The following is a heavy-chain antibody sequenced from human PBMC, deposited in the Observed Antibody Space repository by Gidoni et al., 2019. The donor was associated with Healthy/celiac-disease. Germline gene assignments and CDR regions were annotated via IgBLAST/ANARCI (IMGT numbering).Heavy chain of an antibody. CDR3: ARPGLMITFGGVIVMPFDY. CDR1: GGPISSSSYY. CDR2: IYYSGST. Sequence: QLQLQESGPGLVKPSETLSLTCTVSGGPISSSSYYWGWIRHPPGKGLEWIGSIYYSGSTYYNPYLKSRVTISVDTSKNQFSLKLSSVTAADTAVYYCARPGLMITFGGVIVMPFDYWGQGTLVTVSS. D-gene: IGHD3-16*02. V-gene: IGHV4-39*01. J-gene: IGHJ4*02.